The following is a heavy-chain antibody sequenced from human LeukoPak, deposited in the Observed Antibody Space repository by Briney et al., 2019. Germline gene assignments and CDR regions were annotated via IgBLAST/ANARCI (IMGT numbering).Heavy chain of an antibody. CDR3: AKDLYSGGYSTSFDY. D-gene: IGHD1-26*01. CDR2: IRYDGSIK. Sequence: GGSLRLSCAASGFTFSSYSMHWVRQAPGKGLGWVTFIRYDGSIKYYADSVKGRFTISRDNSKNTLYLQMNSLRTEDTAVYYCAKDLYSGGYSTSFDYWGQGTLVTVSS. CDR1: GFTFSSYS. J-gene: IGHJ4*02. V-gene: IGHV3-30*02.